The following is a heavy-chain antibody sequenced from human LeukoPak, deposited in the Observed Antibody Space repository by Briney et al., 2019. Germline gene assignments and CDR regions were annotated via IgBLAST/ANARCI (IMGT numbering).Heavy chain of an antibody. J-gene: IGHJ5*02. CDR3: ARDEVQLQFLYNWFDP. V-gene: IGHV7-4-1*02. CDR1: GYTFTGSA. CDR2: IATNTGNP. Sequence: ASVKVSCKASGYTFTGSAINWVRQAPGQGLEWMGWIATNTGNPTYAPGFTGRFVFSLDTSVSTAYLQINSLKAEDTGVYYCARDEVQLQFLYNWFDPWGQGTLVTVSS. D-gene: IGHD5-18*01.